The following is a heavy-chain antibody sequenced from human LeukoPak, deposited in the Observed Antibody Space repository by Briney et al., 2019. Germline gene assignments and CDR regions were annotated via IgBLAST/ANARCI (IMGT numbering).Heavy chain of an antibody. CDR3: ARFSPRAMGNYLDF. D-gene: IGHD7-27*01. V-gene: IGHV4-59*12. J-gene: IGHJ4*02. CDR1: GGSISSYY. CDR2: IYHSGST. Sequence: PSETLSLTCTVSGGSISSYYWSWIRQPPGKGLEWIGYIYHSGSTYYNPSLKSRVTISVDRSKNQFSLKVSSVTAADTAVYYCARFSPRAMGNYLDFWGQGTLVTVSS.